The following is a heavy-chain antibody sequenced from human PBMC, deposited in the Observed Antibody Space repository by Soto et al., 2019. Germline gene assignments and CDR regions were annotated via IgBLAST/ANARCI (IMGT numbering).Heavy chain of an antibody. CDR3: TRHTGYDSSLDY. Sequence: GESLKISCQGSGYTFTGHWISWVRQMPGKGLEWMGRIDPSDSYTDYSPTVQGHVTMSADKSINTAYLQWSSLQASDTAVYYCTRHTGYDSSLDYWGQGTLVTVS. CDR2: IDPSDSYT. CDR1: GYTFTGHW. J-gene: IGHJ4*02. D-gene: IGHD5-12*01. V-gene: IGHV5-10-1*01.